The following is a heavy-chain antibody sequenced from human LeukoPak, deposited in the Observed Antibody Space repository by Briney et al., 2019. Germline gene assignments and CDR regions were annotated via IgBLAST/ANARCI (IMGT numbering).Heavy chain of an antibody. D-gene: IGHD1-26*01. CDR1: GITFDDYT. Sequence: GGSLRLSCAASGITFDDYTMHWVRQGPGKGLEWVSLISWDGDSTYYADSVKGRFTISRDNSKNSLYLQMNSLRTEDSAFYYCTQHIYAKGAVGAFDYWGRGTLVTVSS. CDR2: ISWDGDST. J-gene: IGHJ4*02. V-gene: IGHV3-43*01. CDR3: TQHIYAKGAVGAFDY.